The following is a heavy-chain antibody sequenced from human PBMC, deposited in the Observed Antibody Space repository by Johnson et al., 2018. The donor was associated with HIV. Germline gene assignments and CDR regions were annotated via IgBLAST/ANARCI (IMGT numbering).Heavy chain of an antibody. CDR3: AKDLGGGSSSLPGI. Sequence: QVQVVESGGGVVQPGGSLRLSCAASGFTFSSYGMHWVRQAPGKGLEWVAFIRYDGSSKYYADSVKGRFTISRDNSKNTLYLQMNSLRAEDTAVYYCAKDLGGGSSSLPGIWGQGTMVTVSS. CDR1: GFTFSSYG. V-gene: IGHV3-30*02. CDR2: IRYDGSSK. D-gene: IGHD6-6*01. J-gene: IGHJ3*02.